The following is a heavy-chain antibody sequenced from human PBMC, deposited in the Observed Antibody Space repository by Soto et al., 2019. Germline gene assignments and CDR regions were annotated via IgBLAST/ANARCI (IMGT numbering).Heavy chain of an antibody. CDR3: ATGTGLCSGGICLAVYAFDI. D-gene: IGHD2-15*01. J-gene: IGHJ3*02. CDR1: GYTLTEIS. CDR2: FDPEAGET. Sequence: ASVKGSCKVFGYTLTEISMHWVRQAPGKGLEWSGGFDPEAGETIYAQKFQGRVTMTEDTSTVTAYTELNILRSEDTAVYYCATGTGLCSGGICLAVYAFDICGQWPMVTVSS. V-gene: IGHV1-24*01.